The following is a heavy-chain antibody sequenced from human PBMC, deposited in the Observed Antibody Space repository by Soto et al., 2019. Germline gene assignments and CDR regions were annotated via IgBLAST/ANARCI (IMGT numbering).Heavy chain of an antibody. J-gene: IGHJ6*02. CDR1: GFSLSTSGVG. CDR3: APSQPRYYYYGMDV. Sequence: QITLKESGPTLVKPTQTLTLTCTFSGFSLSTSGVGVGWIRQPPGKALEWLALIYWDDDKRYSPSLKSRLTTXKXTXXNQVVLTMTNMDPVDTATYYCAPSQPRYYYYGMDVWGQGTTVTVSS. D-gene: IGHD2-2*01. V-gene: IGHV2-5*02. CDR2: IYWDDDK.